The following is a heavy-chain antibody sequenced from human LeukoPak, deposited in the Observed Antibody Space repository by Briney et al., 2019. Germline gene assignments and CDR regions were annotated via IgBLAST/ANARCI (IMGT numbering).Heavy chain of an antibody. Sequence: GGSLRLSCAASGFTFNSYAMGWVRQAPGKGLEWVSIIRGSGGNRDYADSVKGRFTISRDNPENTLNLQMNSLRAEDTAVYYCAKYDSNDYYYASTDYWGQGTLVTVSS. J-gene: IGHJ4*02. CDR2: IRGSGGNR. V-gene: IGHV3-23*01. D-gene: IGHD3-22*01. CDR1: GFTFNSYA. CDR3: AKYDSNDYYYASTDY.